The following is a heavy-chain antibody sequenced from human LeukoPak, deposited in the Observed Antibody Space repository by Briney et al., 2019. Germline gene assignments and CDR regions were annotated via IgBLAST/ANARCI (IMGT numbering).Heavy chain of an antibody. J-gene: IGHJ4*02. V-gene: IGHV5-51*01. CDR2: IYPGDSDT. CDR1: GYTFASHA. D-gene: IGHD1-26*01. Sequence: KVSCKASGYTFASHALNWVRQAPGQGLEWMGIIYPGDSDTRYSPSFQGQVTISADKSISTAYLQLSSLQASDTAMYYCARRINSGNYYYFDYWGQGTLVTVSS. CDR3: ARRINSGNYYYFDY.